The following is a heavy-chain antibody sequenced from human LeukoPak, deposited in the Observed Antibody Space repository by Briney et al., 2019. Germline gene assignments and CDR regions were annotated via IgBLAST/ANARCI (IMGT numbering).Heavy chain of an antibody. J-gene: IGHJ2*01. CDR3: AGPSRGGINWYFDL. Sequence: SVKVSCKASGCTFSSYAIRWVRQAPGQGLEWMGGIIPIFGTANYAQKFQGRVTITADESTSTAYMELSSLRSEDTAVYYCAGPSRGGINWYFDLWGRGTLVTVSS. CDR2: IIPIFGTA. D-gene: IGHD3-16*01. CDR1: GCTFSSYA. V-gene: IGHV1-69*13.